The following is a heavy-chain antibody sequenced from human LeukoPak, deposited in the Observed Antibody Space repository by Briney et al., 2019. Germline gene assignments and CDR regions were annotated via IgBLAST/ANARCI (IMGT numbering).Heavy chain of an antibody. CDR1: GGSISSYY. Sequence: SETLSLTCTVSGGSISSYYWSWIRQPPGKGLEWIGYIYYSWSTNYNPSLKSRVTISVDTSKNQFSLKLSSVTAADTAVYYCARGGARYYDILTGYYTEPFDYWGQGTLVTVSS. CDR3: ARGGARYYDILTGYYTEPFDY. V-gene: IGHV4-59*01. D-gene: IGHD3-9*01. J-gene: IGHJ4*02. CDR2: IYYSWST.